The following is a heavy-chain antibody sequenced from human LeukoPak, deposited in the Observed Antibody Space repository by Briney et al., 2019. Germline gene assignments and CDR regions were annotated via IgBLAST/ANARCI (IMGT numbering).Heavy chain of an antibody. CDR3: ARERITMVRGVIITGTFGDY. V-gene: IGHV3-30-3*01. CDR2: ISYDGSNK. D-gene: IGHD3-10*01. CDR1: GFTFSSYA. Sequence: GGSLRLTCTASGFTFSSYAMHWVRQAPGKGLEWVAVISYDGSNKYYAGSVKGRFTISRDNSKNTLYLQMNSLRAEDTAVYYCARERITMVRGVIITGTFGDYWGQGTLVTVSS. J-gene: IGHJ4*02.